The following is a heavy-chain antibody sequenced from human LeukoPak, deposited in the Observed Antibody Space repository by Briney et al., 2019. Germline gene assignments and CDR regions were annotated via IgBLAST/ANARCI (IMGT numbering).Heavy chain of an antibody. J-gene: IGHJ5*02. D-gene: IGHD5-12*01. CDR2: IYPGDSDT. CDR1: GYSFTSYW. CDR3: ARSGYDLLGGGFDP. Sequence: GESLKISCKGSGYSFTSYWIGWVRQMPGKGLEWMGIIYPGDSDTRYSPSLQGQVTISAEKSISPAYLQWSRLKAADTAMYYCARSGYDLLGGGFDPWGQGTLVTVSS. V-gene: IGHV5-51*01.